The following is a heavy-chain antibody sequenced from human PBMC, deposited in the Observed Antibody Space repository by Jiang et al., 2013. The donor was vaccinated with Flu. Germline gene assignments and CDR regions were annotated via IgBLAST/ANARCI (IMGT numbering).Heavy chain of an antibody. CDR3: ARLVVGVTRYFDY. CDR1: GYSFTNYW. Sequence: ISCKGSGYSFTNYWIGRVRQMPGKGLEWMGIIYPGDSDTRYSPSFQGQVTISADKSISTAYLQWSSLEASDSAMYYCARLVVGVTRYFDYWGQGTLVTVSS. J-gene: IGHJ4*02. CDR2: IYPGDSDT. V-gene: IGHV5-51*01. D-gene: IGHD1-26*01.